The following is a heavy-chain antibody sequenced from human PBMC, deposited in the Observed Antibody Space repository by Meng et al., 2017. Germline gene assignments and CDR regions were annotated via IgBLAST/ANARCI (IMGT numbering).Heavy chain of an antibody. CDR2: IYYSGST. V-gene: IGHV4-31*03. CDR3: ARGFSVGYDSSGYYYVPPYFDY. J-gene: IGHJ4*02. Sequence: SETLSLTCTVSGGSISSGGYYWSWIRQHPGKGLEWIGYIYYSGSTYYNPSLKSRVTISVDTSKNQFSLKLSSVTAADTAVYYCARGFSVGYDSSGYYYVPPYFDYWGQGTLVTVSS. D-gene: IGHD3-22*01. CDR1: GGSISSGGYY.